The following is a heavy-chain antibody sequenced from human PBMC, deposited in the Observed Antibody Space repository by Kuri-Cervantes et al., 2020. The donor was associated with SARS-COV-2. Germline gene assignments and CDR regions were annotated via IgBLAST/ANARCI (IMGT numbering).Heavy chain of an antibody. D-gene: IGHD7-27*01. CDR3: ARDLRLGKSLDY. CDR2: VRGKANNYAT. CDR1: GFLFSASA. V-gene: IGHV3-73*01. Sequence: LSLTCEVSGFLFSASAIHWVRQGSGKGLEWVGRVRGKANNYATAYAASVKGRFTISRDDSKNMAYLQMNSLRAEDAAVYYCARDLRLGKSLDYWGQGTLVTVSS. J-gene: IGHJ4*02.